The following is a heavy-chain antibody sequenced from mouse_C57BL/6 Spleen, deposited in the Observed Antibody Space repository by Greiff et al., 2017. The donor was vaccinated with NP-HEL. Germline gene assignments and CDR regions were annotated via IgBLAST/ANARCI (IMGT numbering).Heavy chain of an antibody. CDR2: IDPSDSYT. J-gene: IGHJ4*01. CDR1: GYTFTSYW. Sequence: VKLQQPGAELVRPGTSVKLSCKASGYTFTSYWMHWVKQRPGQGLEWIGVIDPSDSYTNYNQKFKGKATLTVDTSSSTAYMQLSSLTSEDSAVYYCARQYYYGSSYAMDYWGQGTSVTVSS. V-gene: IGHV1-59*01. D-gene: IGHD1-1*01. CDR3: ARQYYYGSSYAMDY.